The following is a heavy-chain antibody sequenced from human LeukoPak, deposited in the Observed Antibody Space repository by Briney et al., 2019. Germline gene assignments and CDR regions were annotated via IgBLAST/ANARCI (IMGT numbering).Heavy chain of an antibody. V-gene: IGHV1-46*01. Sequence: GASVKVSCKASGYTFTSYYMHWVRQAPGQGLEWMGIINPSGGSTSYAQKFQGRVTMTRDMSTSTVFMELSSLRSEDTAMYYCARDGGVDTFDYMDVWGKGTTVTVSS. CDR2: INPSGGST. CDR1: GYTFTSYY. CDR3: ARDGGVDTFDYMDV. J-gene: IGHJ6*03. D-gene: IGHD5-18*01.